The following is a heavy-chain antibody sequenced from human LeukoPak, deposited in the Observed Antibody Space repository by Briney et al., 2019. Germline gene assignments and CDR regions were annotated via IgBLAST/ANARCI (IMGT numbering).Heavy chain of an antibody. CDR1: GGSFSSYY. CDR2: INHSGST. Sequence: SETLSLTCAVYGGSFSSYYWSWIRQSPGKGLEWIGEINHSGSTNYNPSLKSRVTISVDTSKNQFSLKLSSVTAADTAVYYCARGLTVYDYIWGSYRSRSWFDPWGQGTLVTVSS. V-gene: IGHV4-34*01. CDR3: ARGLTVYDYIWGSYRSRSWFDP. J-gene: IGHJ5*02. D-gene: IGHD3-16*02.